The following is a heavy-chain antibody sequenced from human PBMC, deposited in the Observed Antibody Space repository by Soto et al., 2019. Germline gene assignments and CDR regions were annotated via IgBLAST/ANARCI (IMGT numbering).Heavy chain of an antibody. D-gene: IGHD2-21*02. CDR1: GRSFSGYY. CDR2: INHSGST. J-gene: IGHJ4*02. V-gene: IGHV4-34*01. Sequence: SETLSLTCAVYGRSFSGYYWSWIRQPPGKGLEWIGEINHSGSTNYNPSLKSRVTISVDTSKNQFSLKLSSVTAADTAVYYCARDVSLLTVVTTFLSYFDYWGQGTLVTVSS. CDR3: ARDVSLLTVVTTFLSYFDY.